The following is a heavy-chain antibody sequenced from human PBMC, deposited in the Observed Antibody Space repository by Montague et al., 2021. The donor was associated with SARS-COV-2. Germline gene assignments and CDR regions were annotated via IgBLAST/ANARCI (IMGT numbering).Heavy chain of an antibody. V-gene: IGHV6-1*01. J-gene: IGHJ2*01. CDR3: ARAHCGGDCYFYWYFDL. D-gene: IGHD2-21*02. Sequence: CAISGDSVSSNIATWSWIRQSPSRGLEWLGRTYYRSKWYNDYAVSVKSRVIINPDTSNNRISLQLNSVTPEDTAVYYCARAHCGGDCYFYWYFDLWGRGTLVTVSS. CDR2: TYYRSKWYN. CDR1: GDSVSSNIAT.